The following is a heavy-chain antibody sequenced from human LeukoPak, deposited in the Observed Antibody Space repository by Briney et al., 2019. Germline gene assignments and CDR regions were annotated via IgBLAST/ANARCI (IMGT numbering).Heavy chain of an antibody. CDR1: GYTLTELS. J-gene: IGHJ5*02. CDR3: ARSGTPIVVVTNWFDP. CDR2: MNPNSGNT. V-gene: IGHV1-3*01. D-gene: IGHD3-22*01. Sequence: GASVKVSCKVSGYTLTELSMHWVRQAPGKGLEWMGWMNPNSGNTGYSQKFQGRVTITRDTSASTAYMELSSLRSEDTAVYYCARSGTPIVVVTNWFDPWGQGTLVTVSS.